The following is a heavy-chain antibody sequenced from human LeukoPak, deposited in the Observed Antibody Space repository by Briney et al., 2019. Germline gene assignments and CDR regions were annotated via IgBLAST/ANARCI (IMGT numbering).Heavy chain of an antibody. V-gene: IGHV1-69*05. CDR1: GGTFSSYA. J-gene: IGHJ3*02. CDR3: ARGYYYDSSAQAFDI. D-gene: IGHD3-22*01. Sequence: SVKVSCKASGGTFSSYAISWVRQAPGQGLEWMGGIIPIFGTANYAQKFQGRVAITTDESTSTAYMELSSLRSEDTAVYYCARGYYYDSSAQAFDIWGQGTMVTVSS. CDR2: IIPIFGTA.